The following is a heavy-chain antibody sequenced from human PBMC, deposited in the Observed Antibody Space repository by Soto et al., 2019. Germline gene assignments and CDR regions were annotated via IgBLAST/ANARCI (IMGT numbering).Heavy chain of an antibody. CDR1: GGSISSGGYY. J-gene: IGHJ6*02. CDR2: IYYSGST. CDR3: ASNTYDIESYGMDV. V-gene: IGHV4-31*03. D-gene: IGHD3-9*01. Sequence: QVQLQESGPGLVKPSQTLSLTCTVSGGSISSGGYYWSWIRQHPGKGLEWIGYIYYSGSTYYNPSLKRRVTISLDTSKNQFSLKLSSVTAADTAVYYCASNTYDIESYGMDVWGQGTTVTVSS.